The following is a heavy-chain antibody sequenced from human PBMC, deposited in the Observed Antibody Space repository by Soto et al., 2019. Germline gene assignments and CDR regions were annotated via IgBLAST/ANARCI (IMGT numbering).Heavy chain of an antibody. CDR2: ISAYNGNT. CDR1: GYTFTSDG. V-gene: IGHV1-18*01. J-gene: IGHJ5*02. D-gene: IGHD2-15*01. CDR3: ARGPPVGVVAATPYWFDP. Sequence: QVQLVQSGAEVKKPGASVKVSCKASGYTFTSDGISWVRQAPGQGLEWMGWISAYNGNTNYAQKLQGRVTMTTDTSTSTAYMELRSLRSDDTAVYYCARGPPVGVVAATPYWFDPWGQGTLVTVSS.